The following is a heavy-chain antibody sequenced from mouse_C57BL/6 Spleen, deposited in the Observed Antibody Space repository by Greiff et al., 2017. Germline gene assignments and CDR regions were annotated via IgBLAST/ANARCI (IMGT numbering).Heavy chain of an antibody. CDR2: IDPSDSYT. Sequence: QVQLQQPGAELVMPGASVKLSCKASGYTFTSYWMHCVKQRPGQGLEWIGEIDPSDSYTNYNQKFKGKSTLTVDKSSSTAYMQLSSLTSEDSAVYYCARKGDGYYEVYFDYWGQGTTLTVSS. CDR1: GYTFTSYW. CDR3: ARKGDGYYEVYFDY. V-gene: IGHV1-69*01. J-gene: IGHJ2*01. D-gene: IGHD2-3*01.